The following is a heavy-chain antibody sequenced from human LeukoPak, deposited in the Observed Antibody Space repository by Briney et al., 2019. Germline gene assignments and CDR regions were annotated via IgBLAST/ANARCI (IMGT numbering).Heavy chain of an antibody. CDR2: INPNGGGA. J-gene: IGHJ3*02. V-gene: IGHV1-2*02. CDR3: ARGFVYCGRDCYQSERTFDI. Sequence: ASVKVSCKASGYTFTGYYMHWVRQAPGQGLEWMGWINPNGGGANYAQKFQDRVTMTRDTSVSTAYMELSSLRSDDTAVYYCARGFVYCGRDCYQSERTFDIWGQGTMVTVSS. D-gene: IGHD2-21*01. CDR1: GYTFTGYY.